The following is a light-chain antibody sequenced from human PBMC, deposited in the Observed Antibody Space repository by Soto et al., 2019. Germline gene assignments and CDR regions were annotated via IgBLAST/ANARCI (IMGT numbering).Light chain of an antibody. V-gene: IGKV1-5*03. Sequence: DLQMTQSPSTLSASVGDRVTITCRASQSISSWLAWYQQKPGKAPNLLINKASSLQSGVPSRFSGSGSGTEFTLTISSLQPDDFAIYHCQQYKSYPWTFGQGTKVEIK. J-gene: IGKJ1*01. CDR1: QSISSW. CDR2: KAS. CDR3: QQYKSYPWT.